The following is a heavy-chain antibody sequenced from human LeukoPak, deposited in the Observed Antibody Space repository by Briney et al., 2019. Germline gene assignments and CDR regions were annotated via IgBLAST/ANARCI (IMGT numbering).Heavy chain of an antibody. CDR3: ARGGWYNYYYFDY. CDR1: GFTFSSYA. V-gene: IGHV3-23*01. D-gene: IGHD6-19*01. CDR2: ISGSSDTT. Sequence: GGSLRLSCAASGFTFSSYAMHWVRRVPGKGLEYVSDISGSSDTTYYADSVKGRFIISRDNSKNTLYLQMNSLRAEDTAVYYCARGGWYNYYYFDYWGQGTLVTVSS. J-gene: IGHJ4*02.